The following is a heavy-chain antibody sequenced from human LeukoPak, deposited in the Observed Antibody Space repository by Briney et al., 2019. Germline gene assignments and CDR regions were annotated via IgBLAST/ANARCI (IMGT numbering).Heavy chain of an antibody. J-gene: IGHJ4*02. CDR1: GFAFIYYA. CDR2: ISGDGGNT. CDR3: VKAAGSWYGYFDY. D-gene: IGHD6-13*01. Sequence: PGGSLRLSCSASGFAFIYYAIHWVRQDPGKGLEYISTISGDGGNTNYADSVKGRFTISRDNSKNTLYLQMTSLRPEDTAVYYCVKAAGSWYGYFDYWGQGTLVTVSS. V-gene: IGHV3-64D*06.